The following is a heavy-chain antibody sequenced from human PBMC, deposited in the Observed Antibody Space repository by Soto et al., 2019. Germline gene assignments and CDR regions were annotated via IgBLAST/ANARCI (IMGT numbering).Heavy chain of an antibody. D-gene: IGHD3-16*01. V-gene: IGHV1-46*01. CDR2: INPSGGST. Sequence: QVQLVQSGAEVKKPGASVKVSCKASGYTFTSYYMHWVRQAPGQGLEWMGIINPSGGSTSYAQKFQGRVTMTRDTSTSTVYMELSRLRSEDTAVYYCASHHGGRSQFDYWGQGTLVTVSS. CDR3: ASHHGGRSQFDY. J-gene: IGHJ4*02. CDR1: GYTFTSYY.